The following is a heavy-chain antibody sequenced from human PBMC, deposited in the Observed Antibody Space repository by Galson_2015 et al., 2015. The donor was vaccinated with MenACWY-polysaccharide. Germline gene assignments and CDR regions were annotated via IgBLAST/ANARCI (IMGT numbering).Heavy chain of an antibody. CDR1: GFIFSSYA. CDR3: ARGSYGNGYGMDV. J-gene: IGHJ6*02. CDR2: ITSSTSAI. V-gene: IGHV3-48*03. D-gene: IGHD5-18*01. Sequence: SLRLSCAASGFIFSSYAMHWVRQAPGKGLEWVSPITSSTSAIYYADSVKGRFTISRDNSKNSLYLQMSSLRAEDTAVYYCARGSYGNGYGMDVWGQGTTVTVSS.